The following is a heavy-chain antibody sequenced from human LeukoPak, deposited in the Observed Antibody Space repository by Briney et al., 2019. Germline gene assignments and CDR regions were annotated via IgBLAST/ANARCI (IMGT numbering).Heavy chain of an antibody. CDR1: GYTFTSYG. CDR3: ARRYFDWSELDY. J-gene: IGHJ4*02. Sequence: ASVKVSCKASGYTFTSYGISWVRQAPGQGLEWMGWISAYNGNTNYAQKLQGRVTITTDTSTSTAYMELRSLRSDDTAVYYCARRYFDWSELDYWGQGTLVTVSS. D-gene: IGHD3-9*01. CDR2: ISAYNGNT. V-gene: IGHV1-18*01.